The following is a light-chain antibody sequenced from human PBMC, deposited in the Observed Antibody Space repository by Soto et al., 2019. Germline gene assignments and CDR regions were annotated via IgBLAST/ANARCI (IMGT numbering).Light chain of an antibody. J-gene: IGKJ1*01. CDR1: QSISSW. CDR3: QQYNSYWGA. V-gene: IGKV1-5*01. Sequence: DIQMTQSPSTLSASVGDRVTITCRASQSISSWLAWYQQKQGKAPKLLIYDASSLESGVPSRFSGSGSGTEFTLTISSLQPDDFAPYYCQQYNSYWGAFGQGTKVEIK. CDR2: DAS.